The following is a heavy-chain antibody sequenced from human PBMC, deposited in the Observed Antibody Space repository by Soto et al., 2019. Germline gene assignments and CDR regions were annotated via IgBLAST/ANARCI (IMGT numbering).Heavy chain of an antibody. J-gene: IGHJ5*02. D-gene: IGHD4-17*01. CDR1: GFSFSSFA. CDR3: AKGNYGDYGGFDP. Sequence: EVQMLESGGGLVQPGGSLRLSCAASGFSFSSFAMTWVRQAPGKGLEWVSTIISTGVSTSYADSAKGRFTISRANSQNTLYLQMNSLRVEDTAVYYCAKGNYGDYGGFDPWGQGTLVTVTS. V-gene: IGHV3-23*01. CDR2: IISTGVST.